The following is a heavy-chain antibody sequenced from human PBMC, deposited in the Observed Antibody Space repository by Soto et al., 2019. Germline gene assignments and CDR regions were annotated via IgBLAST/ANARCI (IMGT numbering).Heavy chain of an antibody. J-gene: IGHJ4*02. Sequence: QVQLVQSGAEVKKPGSSVKVSCKASGDTFSSYAISWVRQAPGQGLEWMGGIIPIIGTANYAQKFQGRVTITADESTSTAYMELSSLRSDDTAVYCCARVRSRPYFDCWGQGTLVTVAS. V-gene: IGHV1-69*01. CDR3: ARVRSRPYFDC. CDR1: GDTFSSYA. CDR2: IIPIIGTA.